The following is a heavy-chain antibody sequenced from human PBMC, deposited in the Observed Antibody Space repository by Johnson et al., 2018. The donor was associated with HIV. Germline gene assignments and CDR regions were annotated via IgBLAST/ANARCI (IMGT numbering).Heavy chain of an antibody. V-gene: IGHV3-30*04. CDR2: ISYDGSNK. J-gene: IGHJ3*02. Sequence: QVQLVESGGGVVQPGRSLRLSCAASGFTFSSYAMHWVRQAPGKGLEWVAVISYDGSNKYYADSVKGRFTISRDNSKNTLYLQMNSLRAEETAVYYCGRVEQQLWLRGAFDIWGQGTMVTVSS. D-gene: IGHD5-18*01. CDR3: GRVEQQLWLRGAFDI. CDR1: GFTFSSYA.